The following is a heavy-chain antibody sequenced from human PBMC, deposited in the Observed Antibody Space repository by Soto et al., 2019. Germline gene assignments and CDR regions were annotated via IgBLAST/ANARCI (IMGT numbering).Heavy chain of an antibody. CDR3: ARRRASTPNWFDP. V-gene: IGHV4-39*01. CDR1: GGSISSGSYY. J-gene: IGHJ5*02. Sequence: SETLSLTCTVSGGSISSGSYYWGWIGQPPGKGLEWIGSIYYSGSTYYNPSLKSRVTISADTSTNQFSLKLSSVTAADTAVYYCARRRASTPNWFDPWGQGTLVTVSS. CDR2: IYYSGST.